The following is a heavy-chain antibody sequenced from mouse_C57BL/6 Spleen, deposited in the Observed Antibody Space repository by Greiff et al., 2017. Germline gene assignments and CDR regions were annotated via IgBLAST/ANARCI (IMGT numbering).Heavy chain of an antibody. CDR2: ISDGGSYT. J-gene: IGHJ2*01. CDR3: ARWYFDY. Sequence: DVMLVESGGGLVKPGGSLKLSCAASGFTFSSYAMSWVRQTPEKRLEWVATISDGGSYTYYPDNVQGRFTISRDNAKNNLYLQMSHLKSEDTAMYYCARWYFDYWGQGTTLTVSS. V-gene: IGHV5-4*03. CDR1: GFTFSSYA.